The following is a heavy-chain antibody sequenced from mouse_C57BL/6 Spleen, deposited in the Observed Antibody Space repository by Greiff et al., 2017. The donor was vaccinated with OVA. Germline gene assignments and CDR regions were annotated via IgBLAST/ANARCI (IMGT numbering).Heavy chain of an antibody. V-gene: IGHV1-52*01. J-gene: IGHJ4*01. CDR2: IDPSDSDT. CDR3: ARDGYEGMDY. Sequence: QVQLKQPGAELVRPGSSVKLSCKASGYTFTSYWMHWVKQRPIQGLEWIGKIDPSDSDTQYNQKFKDKATLTVDKSSSTAYMQLSSLTSEDSAVYYCARDGYEGMDYWGQGTSVTVSS. D-gene: IGHD2-10*02. CDR1: GYTFTSYW.